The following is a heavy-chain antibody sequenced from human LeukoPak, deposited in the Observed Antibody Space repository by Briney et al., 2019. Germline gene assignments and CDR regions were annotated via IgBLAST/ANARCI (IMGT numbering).Heavy chain of an antibody. V-gene: IGHV3-7*01. Sequence: GGSLRLSCAASGFTLSSFAMSWVRQAPGKGLEWVANIKEDGSEKYYVGSVKGRFTISRDNAKNSLYLHMDSLTAEDTAIYYCARDWVAGVPFDAFDIWGQGTMVSVSS. CDR2: IKEDGSEK. CDR3: ARDWVAGVPFDAFDI. D-gene: IGHD3-10*01. J-gene: IGHJ3*02. CDR1: GFTLSSFA.